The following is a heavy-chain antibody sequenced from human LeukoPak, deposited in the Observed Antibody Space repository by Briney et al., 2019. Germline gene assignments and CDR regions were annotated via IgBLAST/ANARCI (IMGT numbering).Heavy chain of an antibody. CDR1: GFTSSSYW. CDR3: ARSPGSGYYYDY. Sequence: GGSLRLSCAASGFTSSSYWMSWVRQAPGKGLEWVANIKQDGSEKYYVDSVKGRFTISRDNAKNSLYLQMNSLRAEDTAVYYCARSPGSGYYYDYWGQGTLVAVSS. J-gene: IGHJ4*02. V-gene: IGHV3-7*01. CDR2: IKQDGSEK. D-gene: IGHD3-22*01.